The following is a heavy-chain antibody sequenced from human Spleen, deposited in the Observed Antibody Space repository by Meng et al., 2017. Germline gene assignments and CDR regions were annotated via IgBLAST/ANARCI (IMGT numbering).Heavy chain of an antibody. Sequence: GESLKISCTASGFTFGDYAMSWIRQPPGKGLEWIGRMKSNVDGGTVDYAAAVKGRFFISRDDSENTFYLQMNSLKTEDTAVYYCPGHVDYWGHGTLVTVSS. CDR2: MKSNVDGGTV. CDR3: PGHVDY. CDR1: GFTFGDYA. J-gene: IGHJ4*01. V-gene: IGHV3-49*03.